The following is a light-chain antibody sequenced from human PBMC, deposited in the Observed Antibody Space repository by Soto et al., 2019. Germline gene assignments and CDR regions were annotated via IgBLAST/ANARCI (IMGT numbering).Light chain of an antibody. CDR2: MAS. V-gene: IGKV1-5*03. Sequence: DIKMTQSPSTLSASIGDRVTITCRASQSLNNWLAWFQQKPGKAPKLLIAMASYLESGVPSRFSGSGSGTEFTLTITSLQPDDFATYYCQQYNTFPRTFGQGTKVELK. J-gene: IGKJ1*01. CDR3: QQYNTFPRT. CDR1: QSLNNW.